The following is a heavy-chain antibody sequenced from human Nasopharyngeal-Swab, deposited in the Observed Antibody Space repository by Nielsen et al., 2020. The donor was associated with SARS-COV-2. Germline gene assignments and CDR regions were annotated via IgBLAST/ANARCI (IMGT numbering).Heavy chain of an antibody. CDR2: ISGDGGST. Sequence: GESLKISCAASGFTFDDYAMHWVRQAPGKGLEWVSLISGDGGSTYYADSVKGRFTISRDNSKNSLYLQMNSLRTEDTALYYCAKDMEVDDDMLTGYWDYFDYWGQGTLVTVSS. J-gene: IGHJ4*02. D-gene: IGHD3-9*01. CDR1: GFTFDDYA. CDR3: AKDMEVDDDMLTGYWDYFDY. V-gene: IGHV3-43*02.